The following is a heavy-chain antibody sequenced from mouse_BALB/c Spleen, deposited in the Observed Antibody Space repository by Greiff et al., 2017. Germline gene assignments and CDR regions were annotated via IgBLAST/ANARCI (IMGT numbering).Heavy chain of an antibody. J-gene: IGHJ4*01. CDR1: GYSFTSYW. D-gene: IGHD4-1*01. CDR3: ATNWDDAMDD. CDR2: IDPSDSET. V-gene: IGHV1-74*01. Sequence: VQLQQSGPQLVRPGASVKISCKASGYSFTSYWMHWVKQRPGQGLEWIGMIDPSDSETRLNQKFKDKATLTVDKSSSTAYMQLSSPTSEDSAVYYCATNWDDAMDDWGQGTSVTVSS.